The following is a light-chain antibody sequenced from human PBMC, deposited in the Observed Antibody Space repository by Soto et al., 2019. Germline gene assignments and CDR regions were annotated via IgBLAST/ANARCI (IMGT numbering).Light chain of an antibody. J-gene: IGKJ1*01. CDR1: QSVSSSY. V-gene: IGKV3-20*01. CDR3: QQYSSSPWT. CDR2: GAS. Sequence: EIVLTQSPGTLSLSPGERATLSCRASQSVSSSYLAWYQQKPGQAPRLLIYGASSRATGIPDRFSGSGSGTDFTITISRLEPEDFAVYYCQQYSSSPWTFGQGNTVEIK.